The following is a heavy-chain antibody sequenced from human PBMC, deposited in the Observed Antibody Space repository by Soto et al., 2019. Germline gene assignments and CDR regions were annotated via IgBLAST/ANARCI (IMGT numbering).Heavy chain of an antibody. D-gene: IGHD5-18*01. Sequence: EVQLVESGGGLVQPGGSLRLSCAASGFTFSSYSMNWVRQAPGKGLELLSYISSSISTMHYADSVKGRFTISRDNAKNSLYLQINSLRDEDTAVYYCAREVRDTAVADFDYWGQGTLVTVSS. CDR1: GFTFSSYS. J-gene: IGHJ4*02. CDR3: AREVRDTAVADFDY. CDR2: ISSSISTM. V-gene: IGHV3-48*02.